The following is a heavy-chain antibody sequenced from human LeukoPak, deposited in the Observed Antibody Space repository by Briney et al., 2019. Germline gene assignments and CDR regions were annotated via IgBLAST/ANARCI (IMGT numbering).Heavy chain of an antibody. J-gene: IGHJ4*02. CDR3: ATATGSQNFDY. Sequence: ASVKVSCKASGYTFTSYYMHWVRQAPGQGLEWMGWMNPNSGNAGYAQKFQGRVTMTRNTSISTAYMELSSLRSEDTAVYYCATATGSQNFDYWGQGTLVTVSS. CDR1: GYTFTSYY. V-gene: IGHV1-8*02. D-gene: IGHD1-26*01. CDR2: MNPNSGNA.